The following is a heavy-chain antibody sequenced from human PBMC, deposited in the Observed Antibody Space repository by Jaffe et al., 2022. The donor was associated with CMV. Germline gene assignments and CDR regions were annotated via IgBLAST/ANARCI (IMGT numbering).Heavy chain of an antibody. J-gene: IGHJ6*02. Sequence: EVQLVESGGGLVQPGGSLRLSCAASGFTFSSYWMHWVRQAPGKGLVWVSRINSDGSSTSYADSVKGRFTISRDNAKNTLYLQMNSLRAEDTAVYYCAGVVGYYYGMDVWGQGTTVTVSS. V-gene: IGHV3-74*01. CDR2: INSDGSST. CDR3: AGVVGYYYGMDV. CDR1: GFTFSSYW. D-gene: IGHD1-26*01.